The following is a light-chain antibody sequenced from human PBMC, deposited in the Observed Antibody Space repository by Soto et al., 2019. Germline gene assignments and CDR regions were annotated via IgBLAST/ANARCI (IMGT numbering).Light chain of an antibody. Sequence: EIVMTQSPATLSVSPGERATLSCRASQSVSSDLAWYHQKPGQAPRLLIYGASTRATGIPARFSGSGSGTEFTLTINSLQSEDFAVYYCQEYFQWPPGMFGPGTTV. CDR2: GAS. J-gene: IGKJ1*01. CDR1: QSVSSD. CDR3: QEYFQWPPGM. V-gene: IGKV3-15*01.